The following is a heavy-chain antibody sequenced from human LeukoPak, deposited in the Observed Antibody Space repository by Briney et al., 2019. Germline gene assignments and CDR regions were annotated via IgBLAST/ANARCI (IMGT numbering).Heavy chain of an antibody. CDR3: AKDAAGLKY. V-gene: IGHV3-23*01. J-gene: IGHJ4*02. Sequence: GESLRLSCVASRIILSLYPMSWVCQDPGKGLEWVSGISASGGDTWYPDSVTGRFNISRDNCKDTLFLQMNSLRLEDTAIYYCAKDAAGLKYWGQGTLVTVSS. D-gene: IGHD6-13*01. CDR1: RIILSLYP. CDR2: ISASGGDT.